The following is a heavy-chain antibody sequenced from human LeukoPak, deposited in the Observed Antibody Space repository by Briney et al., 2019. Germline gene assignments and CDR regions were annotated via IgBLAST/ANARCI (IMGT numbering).Heavy chain of an antibody. V-gene: IGHV1-69*13. CDR2: IIPIFGTA. CDR3: ARKKLVVPTYYYYGMDV. D-gene: IGHD2-2*01. J-gene: IGHJ6*02. Sequence: ASVKVSCKASGGTFSSYAISWVRQAPGQGLEWMEGIIPIFGTANYAQKFQGRVTITADESTSTAYMELSSLRSEDTAVYYCARKKLVVPTYYYYGMDVWGQGTTVTVSS. CDR1: GGTFSSYA.